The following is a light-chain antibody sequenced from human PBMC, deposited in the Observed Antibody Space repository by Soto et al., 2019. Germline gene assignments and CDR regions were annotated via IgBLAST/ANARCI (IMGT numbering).Light chain of an antibody. CDR2: DVS. Sequence: QSVLTQPASVSGSPGQSITISCTGTSSDIGGYDYVSWYQQYPGKAPKLMIYDVSNRPSGVSDRFSGSKPANTASLTISGLQAEDEADYYCNSYTTSSSLYVFGTGTKVTVL. V-gene: IGLV2-14*01. CDR3: NSYTTSSSLYV. CDR1: SSDIGGYDY. J-gene: IGLJ1*01.